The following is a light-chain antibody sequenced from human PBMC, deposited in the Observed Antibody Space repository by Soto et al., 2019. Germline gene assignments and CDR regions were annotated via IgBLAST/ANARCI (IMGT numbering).Light chain of an antibody. CDR2: DVS. Sequence: QSALTQPASVSGSPGQSITISCTGTSSDVGGYNYVSWYQQHPGEAPKLMIYDVSNRPSGVSNRFSGSKSGNTASLTISGLQAEDEADYYCSSYTNSGNYVFGTGTKVTVL. CDR1: SSDVGGYNY. J-gene: IGLJ1*01. CDR3: SSYTNSGNYV. V-gene: IGLV2-14*01.